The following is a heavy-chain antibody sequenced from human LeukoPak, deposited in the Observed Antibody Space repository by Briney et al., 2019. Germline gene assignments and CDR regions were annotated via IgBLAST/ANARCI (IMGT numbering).Heavy chain of an antibody. CDR1: GFTFSKAW. CDR2: IKSKSDGGTP. D-gene: IGHD6-19*01. J-gene: IGHJ5*02. V-gene: IGHV3-15*01. CDR3: TTDRAGAGTNWFDP. Sequence: GGSLRLSCAASGFTFSKAWMSWVRQVPGKGLEWVGHIKSKSDGGTPDHAAPVKGRFTISRDDSKNTLYLQMNSLKNEDSGMYYCTTDRAGAGTNWFDPWGQGTLVTVSS.